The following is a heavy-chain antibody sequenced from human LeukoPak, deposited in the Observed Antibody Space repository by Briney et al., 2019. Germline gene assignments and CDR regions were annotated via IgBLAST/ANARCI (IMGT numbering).Heavy chain of an antibody. Sequence: SETLSLTCTVSGGSFSSYYWSWLRQPAGKGLEWIGRIYTSGSTNYNPSLTSRVTMSVDTSKNQFSLKLSSVTAADTAVYYCAREGYCSGCDAFDIWGQGTMVTVSS. CDR3: AREGYCSGCDAFDI. V-gene: IGHV4-4*07. CDR2: IYTSGST. CDR1: GGSFSSYY. J-gene: IGHJ3*02. D-gene: IGHD2-15*01.